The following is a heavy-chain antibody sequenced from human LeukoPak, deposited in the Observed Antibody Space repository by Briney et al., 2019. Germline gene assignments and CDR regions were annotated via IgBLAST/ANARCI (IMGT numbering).Heavy chain of an antibody. V-gene: IGHV1-69*02. CDR2: IIPILGIA. CDR1: GGTFSSYT. Sequence: ASVKVSCMASGGTFSSYTISWVRQAPGQGLEWMGRIIPILGIANYAQKFQGRVTITADKSTSTAYMELSSLRSEDTAVYYCARSGEYYDFWTGSYYGMDVWGQGTTVTVSS. D-gene: IGHD3-3*01. CDR3: ARSGEYYDFWTGSYYGMDV. J-gene: IGHJ6*02.